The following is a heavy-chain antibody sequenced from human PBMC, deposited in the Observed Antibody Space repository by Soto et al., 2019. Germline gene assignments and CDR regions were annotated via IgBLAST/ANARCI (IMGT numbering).Heavy chain of an antibody. V-gene: IGHV3-11*01. D-gene: IGHD6-6*01. CDR1: GFTFSYHY. CDR2: ISHRSLTI. J-gene: IGHJ4*02. CDR3: ARGGGSSPFDY. Sequence: GGSLRLSCAASGFTFSYHYMAWFRQTPERGLEWLAYISHRSLTIYHARSVKDRFTISRDDATDSIYLQMNNLRVEDTAVYFCARGGGSSPFDYWGQGTVVTVSS.